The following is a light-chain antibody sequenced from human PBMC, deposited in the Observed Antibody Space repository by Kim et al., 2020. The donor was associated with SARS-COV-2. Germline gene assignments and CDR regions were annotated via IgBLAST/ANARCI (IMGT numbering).Light chain of an antibody. CDR3: QQRGSWPPALT. J-gene: IGKJ4*01. V-gene: IGKV3D-20*02. CDR2: DAA. CDR1: HNVDIS. Sequence: PGESAPLSCRASHNVDISLAWYQQTPGQAPRRLNYDAAGRAAGIPDRFSGSGSGTDFTLTIGSLAPEDFAMYYCQQRGSWPPALTFGGWTKVDIK.